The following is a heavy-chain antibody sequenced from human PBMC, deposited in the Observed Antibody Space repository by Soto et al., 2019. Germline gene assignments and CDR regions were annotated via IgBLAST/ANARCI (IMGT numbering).Heavy chain of an antibody. J-gene: IGHJ6*02. CDR2: IWYEGSKK. V-gene: IGHV3-33*01. CDR3: ARGKTSWSGYEPNYYYYGMDV. Sequence: PGGSLRLSCAASGFTFSSYGMHWFRRAPGNGLEWVAVIWYEGSKKYYADSVKGRFTISRDNSKNTLYLQMNSLRAEDTAVYYCARGKTSWSGYEPNYYYYGMDVWGQGTTVTVSS. D-gene: IGHD3-3*01. CDR1: GFTFSSYG.